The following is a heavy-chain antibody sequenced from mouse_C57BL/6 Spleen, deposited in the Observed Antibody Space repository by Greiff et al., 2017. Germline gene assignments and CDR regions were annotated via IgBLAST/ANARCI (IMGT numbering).Heavy chain of an antibody. CDR1: GFTFSDFY. Sequence: EVQVVESGGGLVQSGRSLRLSCATSGFTFSDFYMEWVRQAPGKGLEWIAASRNKANDYTTEYSASVKGRFIVSRDTSQSILYLQMNALRAEDTAIYYCARDSYYDGGAMGYWGQGTSVTVSS. D-gene: IGHD1-1*01. J-gene: IGHJ4*01. V-gene: IGHV7-1*01. CDR2: SRNKANDYTT. CDR3: ARDSYYDGGAMGY.